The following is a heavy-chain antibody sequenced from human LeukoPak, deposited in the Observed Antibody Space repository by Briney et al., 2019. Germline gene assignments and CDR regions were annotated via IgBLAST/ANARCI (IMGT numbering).Heavy chain of an antibody. CDR1: GFTFSNAW. Sequence: GGSLRLSCAASGFTFSNAWMSWVRQAQGKGLEWVGFIRSKAYGGTTEYAASVKGRFTISRDDSKSIAYLQMNSLKTEDTAVYYCTRDIGYCSSTSCYGRWFDPWGQGTLVTVSS. D-gene: IGHD2-2*01. CDR2: IRSKAYGGTT. V-gene: IGHV3-49*04. J-gene: IGHJ5*02. CDR3: TRDIGYCSSTSCYGRWFDP.